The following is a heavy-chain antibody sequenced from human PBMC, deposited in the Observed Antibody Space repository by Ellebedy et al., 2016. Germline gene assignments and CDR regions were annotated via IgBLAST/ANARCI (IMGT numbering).Heavy chain of an antibody. V-gene: IGHV3-21*01. CDR1: GFTFSAHA. J-gene: IGHJ4*02. CDR3: ARRVANYFDF. D-gene: IGHD5-12*01. Sequence: GGSLRLXXAPSGFTFSAHAMTWVRQAPGKGLEWVSSISSNGNYIYYADSVRGRFTLSRDNAETSLYLQIDSLRVEDTAVYYCARRVANYFDFWGQGTLVTVSS. CDR2: ISSNGNYI.